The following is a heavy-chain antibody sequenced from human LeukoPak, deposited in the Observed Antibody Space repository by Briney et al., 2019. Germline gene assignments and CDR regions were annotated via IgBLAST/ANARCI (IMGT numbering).Heavy chain of an antibody. CDR1: GFTFSSYA. Sequence: GGSLRLSCAASGFTFSSYAMSWVRQAPGKGLEWASAISGSGGSTYYADSVKGRFTISRDNSKNTLYLQMNSLRAEDTAVYYSAINIVVVPAAMRGGDYWGQGTLVTVSS. D-gene: IGHD2-2*01. CDR3: AINIVVVPAAMRGGDY. CDR2: ISGSGGST. J-gene: IGHJ4*02. V-gene: IGHV3-23*01.